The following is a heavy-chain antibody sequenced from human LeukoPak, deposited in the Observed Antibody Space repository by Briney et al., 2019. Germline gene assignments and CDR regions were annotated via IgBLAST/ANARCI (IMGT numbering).Heavy chain of an antibody. CDR2: IYYSGST. Sequence: SETLSLTCTVSGGXISSYYCSWIRQPPGKGLEWIGYIYYSGSTKYNPSLKSRVSISVDTSKNQFSLKLSSVTAADTAVYYCARGAGAGYNLQPFDYWGQGTLVTVSS. J-gene: IGHJ4*02. D-gene: IGHD5-24*01. V-gene: IGHV4-59*08. CDR1: GGXISSYY. CDR3: ARGAGAGYNLQPFDY.